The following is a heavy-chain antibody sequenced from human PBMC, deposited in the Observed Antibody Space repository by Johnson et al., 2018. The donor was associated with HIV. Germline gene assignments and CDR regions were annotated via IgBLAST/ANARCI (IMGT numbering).Heavy chain of an antibody. CDR1: GFTFSSYG. CDR2: IRYDGSNK. J-gene: IGHJ3*02. D-gene: IGHD3-22*01. Sequence: HVQLVESGGGVVQPGGSLRLSCAASGFTFSSYGMHWVRQAPGKGLEWVAFIRYDGSNKYYADSVKGRFTISRDNSKNTLYLQMNSLRAEDTAVYYCAKDTDEGVVITIGDAFDIWGQGTMVTVSS. V-gene: IGHV3-30*02. CDR3: AKDTDEGVVITIGDAFDI.